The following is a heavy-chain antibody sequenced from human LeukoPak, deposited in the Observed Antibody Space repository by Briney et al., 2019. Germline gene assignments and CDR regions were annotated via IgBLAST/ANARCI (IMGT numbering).Heavy chain of an antibody. D-gene: IGHD2-2*01. J-gene: IGHJ6*02. Sequence: ASVKVSCKASGYTLTGYYMHWVRQAPGQGLEWMGWINPNSGGTNYAQKFQGRVTMTRDTSISTAYMELSRLRSDDTAVYYCARENCSSTSCYPGYYYYGMDVWGQGTTVTVSS. CDR3: ARENCSSTSCYPGYYYYGMDV. CDR2: INPNSGGT. V-gene: IGHV1-2*02. CDR1: GYTLTGYY.